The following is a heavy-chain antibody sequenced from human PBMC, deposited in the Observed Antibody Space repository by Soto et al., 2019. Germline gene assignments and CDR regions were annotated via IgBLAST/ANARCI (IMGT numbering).Heavy chain of an antibody. CDR3: ARIAGIAAAGTPIYYYYYGMDV. Sequence: SGPTLVNPTQTLTLTCTFSGFSLSTSGMCVSWIRQPPGKALEWLALIDWDDDKYYSTSLKTRLTISKDTSKNQVVLTMTNMDPVDTATYYCARIAGIAAAGTPIYYYYYGMDVCGQRTTVTVSS. CDR1: GFSLSTSGMC. D-gene: IGHD6-13*01. J-gene: IGHJ6*02. CDR2: IDWDDDK. V-gene: IGHV2-70*01.